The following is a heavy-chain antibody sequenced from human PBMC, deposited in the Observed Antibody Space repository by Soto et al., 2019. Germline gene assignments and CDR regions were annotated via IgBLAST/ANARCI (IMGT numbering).Heavy chain of an antibody. Sequence: SETLSLTCAVSGVSIRPTGYSWTWVRQHPGQGLEWIGYIYYSGSTYYNPSLKSRVTISVDTSKNQFSLKLSSVTAADTAVYYCARGGDGYNLGYWGQGTLVTVSS. V-gene: IGHV4-31*11. CDR2: IYYSGST. D-gene: IGHD5-12*01. CDR1: GVSIRPTGYS. J-gene: IGHJ4*02. CDR3: ARGGDGYNLGY.